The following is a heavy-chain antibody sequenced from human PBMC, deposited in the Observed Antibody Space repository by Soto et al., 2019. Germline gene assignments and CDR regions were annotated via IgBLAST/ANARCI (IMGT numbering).Heavy chain of an antibody. CDR3: ARPAVAGQSGFDY. J-gene: IGHJ4*02. Sequence: KTSETLSLTCTVSGGSISSSSYYWGWIRQPPGKGLEWIGSIYYSGSTYYNPSLKSRVTISVDTSKNQFSLKLSSVTAADTAVYYCARPAVAGQSGFDYWGQGTLVTVSS. D-gene: IGHD6-19*01. V-gene: IGHV4-39*01. CDR1: GGSISSSSYY. CDR2: IYYSGST.